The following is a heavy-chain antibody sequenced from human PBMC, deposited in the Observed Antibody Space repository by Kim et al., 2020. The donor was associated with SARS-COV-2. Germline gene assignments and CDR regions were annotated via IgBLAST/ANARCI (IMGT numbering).Heavy chain of an antibody. CDR1: GGSISSYY. J-gene: IGHJ4*02. D-gene: IGHD3-22*01. CDR2: IYYSGST. Sequence: SETLSLTCTVSGGSISSYYWSWIRQPPGKGLEWIGYIYYSGSTNYNPSLKSRVTISVDTSKNQFPLKLSSVTAADTAVYYCARGGRSGYYFFPFDYWGQGTLVTVSS. V-gene: IGHV4-59*01. CDR3: ARGGRSGYYFFPFDY.